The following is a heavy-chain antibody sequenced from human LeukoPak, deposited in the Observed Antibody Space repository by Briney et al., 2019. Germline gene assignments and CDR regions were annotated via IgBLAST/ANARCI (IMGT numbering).Heavy chain of an antibody. J-gene: IGHJ4*02. CDR2: IYHSGST. D-gene: IGHD2-2*01. CDR1: GYSISSGYY. Sequence: SETLSLTCTVSGYSISSGYYRGWIRQPPGKGLEWIGSIYHSGSTYYNPSLKSRVTISVDTSKNQFSLKLSSVTAADTAVYYCARHPEVPAEGFDYWGQGTLVTVSS. V-gene: IGHV4-38-2*02. CDR3: ARHPEVPAEGFDY.